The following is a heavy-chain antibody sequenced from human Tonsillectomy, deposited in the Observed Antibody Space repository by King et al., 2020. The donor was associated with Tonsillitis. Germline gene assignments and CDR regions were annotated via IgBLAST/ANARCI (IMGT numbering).Heavy chain of an antibody. CDR3: AGEIVGGWCGY. J-gene: IGHJ4*02. CDR2: IIPIFGTA. D-gene: IGHD6-19*01. CDR1: GGTFSSYV. Sequence: QLVQSGAEVKKPGSSVKVSCKTSGGTFSSYVFNWVRQAPGQGLEWLGGIIPIFGTADYAQQFQGRVTITADESTSTAYMELSGLISDETAVYYCAGEIVGGWCGYWGQRSLVSVSS. V-gene: IGHV1-69*12.